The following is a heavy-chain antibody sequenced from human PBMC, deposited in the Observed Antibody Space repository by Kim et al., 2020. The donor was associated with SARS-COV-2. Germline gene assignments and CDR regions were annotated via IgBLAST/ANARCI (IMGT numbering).Heavy chain of an antibody. CDR2: IWYDGSNK. CDR3: EKDSSWFGDYYGMDV. Sequence: GGSLRLSCAASGFTFSSDGMHWVRQAPGKGLEWVAVIWYDGSNKYYADSVKGRFTISRDNSKNTLYLQMNSLRAEDTAVYYCEKDSSWFGDYYGMDVWGQGTTVTVSS. D-gene: IGHD3-10*01. V-gene: IGHV3-33*06. CDR1: GFTFSSDG. J-gene: IGHJ6*02.